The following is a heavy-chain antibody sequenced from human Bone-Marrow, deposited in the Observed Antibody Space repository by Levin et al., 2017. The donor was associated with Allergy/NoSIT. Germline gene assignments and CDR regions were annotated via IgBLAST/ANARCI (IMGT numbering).Heavy chain of an antibody. V-gene: IGHV3-53*01. CDR2: IYSGGST. CDR1: GFTVSSNY. Sequence: GESLKISCAASGFTVSSNYMSWVRQAPGKGLEWVSVIYSGGSTYYADSVKGRFTISRDNSKNTLYLQMNSLRAEDTAVYYCARDSIAYGGFDYWGQGTLVTVSS. CDR3: ARDSIAYGGFDY. D-gene: IGHD2/OR15-2a*01. J-gene: IGHJ4*02.